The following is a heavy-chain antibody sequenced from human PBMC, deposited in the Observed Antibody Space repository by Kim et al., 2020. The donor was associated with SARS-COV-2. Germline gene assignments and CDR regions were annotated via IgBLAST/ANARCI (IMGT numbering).Heavy chain of an antibody. J-gene: IGHJ4*02. V-gene: IGHV4-59*08. CDR3: ARHVIAAAGVFDY. Sequence: YNPSLKSRVTISVDTSKNQFSLKLSSVTAADTAVYYCARHVIAAAGVFDYWGQGTLVTVSS. D-gene: IGHD6-13*01.